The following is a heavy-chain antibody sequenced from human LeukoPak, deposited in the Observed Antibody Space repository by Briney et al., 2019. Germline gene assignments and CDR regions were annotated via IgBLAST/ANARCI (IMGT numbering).Heavy chain of an antibody. CDR1: GGSISSYY. V-gene: IGHV4-4*07. CDR2: IYTNGRT. CDR3: ARDFNYYYGMDV. J-gene: IGHJ6*02. Sequence: SETLSLTCTVSGGSISSYYWSWIRQPAGKGLEWIGHIYTNGRTNYNPSLKSRVTMSVDTSKNQFSLKLSSVTAADTAVYYCARDFNYYYGMDVWGQGTTDTVSS.